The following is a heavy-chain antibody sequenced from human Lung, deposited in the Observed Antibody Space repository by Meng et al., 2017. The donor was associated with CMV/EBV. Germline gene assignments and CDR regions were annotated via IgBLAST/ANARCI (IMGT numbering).Heavy chain of an antibody. V-gene: IGHV3-21*02. CDR3: ARDRGYYREDYFDY. J-gene: IGHJ4*02. CDR1: GFTFSISS. D-gene: IGHD3-22*01. CDR2: ITSSSSYI. Sequence: EQLVEFGGVLVKVGGYLETFCAAFGFTFSISSMNWVRQNPGKGLEWVSSITSSSSYIYYADSVKGRFTISRDNAKNSLYLQMNSLTVEDTAVYYCARDRGYYREDYFDYWGQGTLVTVSS.